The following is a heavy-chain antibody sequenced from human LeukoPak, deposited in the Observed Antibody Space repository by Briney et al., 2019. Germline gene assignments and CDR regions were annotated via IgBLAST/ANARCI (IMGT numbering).Heavy chain of an antibody. J-gene: IGHJ6*02. V-gene: IGHV1-8*01. CDR3: ARGPFIVTTDYYYGMDV. CDR2: MNPNSGNT. Sequence: GSVKVSCKASGYTFTSYDIHWVRQATGKGLEWLGWMNPNSGNTGYAQKFQGRVTMTRNTSISTAYMELSSLRSEDTAVYYCARGPFIVTTDYYYGMDVWGQGTTVTVSS. CDR1: GYTFTSYD. D-gene: IGHD4-11*01.